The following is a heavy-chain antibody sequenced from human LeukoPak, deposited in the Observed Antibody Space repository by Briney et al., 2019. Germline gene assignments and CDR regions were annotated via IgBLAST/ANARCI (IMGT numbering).Heavy chain of an antibody. Sequence: SVKVSCKASGGTFSSYATSWVRQAPGQGLEWMGRIIPIFGTANYAQKFQGRVTITTDESTSTAYMELSSLRSEDTAVYYCARVWSGYSLGSWFDPWGQGTLVTVSS. CDR2: IIPIFGTA. V-gene: IGHV1-69*05. D-gene: IGHD3-3*01. J-gene: IGHJ5*02. CDR3: ARVWSGYSLGSWFDP. CDR1: GGTFSSYA.